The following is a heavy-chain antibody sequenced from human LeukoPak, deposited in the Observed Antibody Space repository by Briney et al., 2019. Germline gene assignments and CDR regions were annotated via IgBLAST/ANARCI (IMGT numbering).Heavy chain of an antibody. CDR2: IYYSGRT. V-gene: IGHV4-39*01. J-gene: IGHJ4*02. D-gene: IGHD4-11*01. Sequence: SETLSLTCTVSGGSISSNSYYWGWIRQPPGKGLEWIGSIYYSGRTNYNPSLKSRVTISVDTSKNQFSLRLSSVTAADTAVYYCAKEARTYSFATDWGQGTRVTVSS. CDR3: AKEARTYSFATD. CDR1: GGSISSNSYY.